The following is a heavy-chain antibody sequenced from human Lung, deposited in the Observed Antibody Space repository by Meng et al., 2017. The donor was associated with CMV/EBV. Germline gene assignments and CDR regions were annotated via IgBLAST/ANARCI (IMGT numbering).Heavy chain of an antibody. D-gene: IGHD4-17*01. V-gene: IGHV1-2*02. CDR2: INPNSGDT. CDR3: ARLDDYGDTSKFDV. Sequence: ASVKVSCKTCGYTFTGYYIHWVRQAPGPGLEWMGWINPNSGDTTYAQNFQGRVTMTRDTSITTAYMELSRLRSDDTAVYYCARLDDYGDTSKFDVWGQGTMVTVSS. CDR1: GYTFTGYY. J-gene: IGHJ6*02.